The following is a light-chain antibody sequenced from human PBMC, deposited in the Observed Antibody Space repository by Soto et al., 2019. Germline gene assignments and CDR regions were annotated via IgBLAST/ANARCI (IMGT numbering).Light chain of an antibody. CDR3: QQYNSYSGT. V-gene: IGKV1-5*01. Sequence: DIQMTQSPSTLSASVVDRVTITCRASQSISSWLAWYQQKPGKAPKLLIYDASSLESGVSSRFSGSGSGTEFTLTISSLQPDDFATYYCQQYNSYSGTFGQGTKVDIK. J-gene: IGKJ1*01. CDR1: QSISSW. CDR2: DAS.